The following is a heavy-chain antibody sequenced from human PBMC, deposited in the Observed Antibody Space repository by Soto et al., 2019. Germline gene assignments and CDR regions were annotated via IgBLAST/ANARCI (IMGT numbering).Heavy chain of an antibody. CDR3: TKQKGDSRTYNGMDG. CDR1: GDSVSSNSAA. V-gene: IGHV6-1*01. D-gene: IGHD2-21*02. J-gene: IGHJ6*02. CDR2: AYYRSQWYY. Sequence: SQTLSLTCAISGDSVSSNSAAWNWIRQSPSRGLEWLGRAYYRSQWYYDSAVSVRSRITVIPDTSKNQFSLQLNSVTPEDTAVYYCTKQKGDSRTYNGMDGGGQGARVTVSS.